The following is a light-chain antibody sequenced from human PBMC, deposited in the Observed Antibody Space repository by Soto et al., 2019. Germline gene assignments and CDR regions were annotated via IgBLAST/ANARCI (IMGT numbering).Light chain of an antibody. CDR3: CSYAGSSTFR. V-gene: IGLV2-23*02. Sequence: QSALTQPASVSGSPGQSITISCTGTSSDVGSYNLVSWYQQHPGKAPKLMIYEVSKRPSGVSNRFSGSKSGNTASLTISGLQAEDEADYYCCSYAGSSTFRVGTGTKDTDL. J-gene: IGLJ1*01. CDR1: SSDVGSYNL. CDR2: EVS.